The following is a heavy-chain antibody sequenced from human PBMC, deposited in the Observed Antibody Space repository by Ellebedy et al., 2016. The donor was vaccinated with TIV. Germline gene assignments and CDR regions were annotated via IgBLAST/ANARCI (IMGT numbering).Heavy chain of an antibody. D-gene: IGHD1-14*01. CDR3: ARVRGPHNKNWFDP. J-gene: IGHJ5*02. Sequence: SETLSLTCTVSGYSISSGYYWGWIRQPPGKGLEWIGSIYHSGSTYYNPSLKSRVTISVDTSKNQFSLNLSSVTAADTAVYYCARVRGPHNKNWFDPWGQGTQVTVSS. V-gene: IGHV4-38-2*02. CDR2: IYHSGST. CDR1: GYSISSGYY.